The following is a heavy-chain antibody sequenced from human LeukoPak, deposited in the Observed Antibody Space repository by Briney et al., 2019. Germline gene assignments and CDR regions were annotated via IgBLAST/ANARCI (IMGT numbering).Heavy chain of an antibody. CDR1: GFTFSSYA. D-gene: IGHD2-2*02. J-gene: IGHJ4*02. CDR3: AKPPHPLGYCSSTSCYTRDY. V-gene: IGHV3-23*01. CDR2: SSGSGGST. Sequence: GGSLRLSCAASGFTFSSYAMSWVRQAPGKGLEWVSASSGSGGSTYYADSVKGRFTISRDNSKNTLYLQMNSLRAEDTAVYYCAKPPHPLGYCSSTSCYTRDYWGQGTLVTVSS.